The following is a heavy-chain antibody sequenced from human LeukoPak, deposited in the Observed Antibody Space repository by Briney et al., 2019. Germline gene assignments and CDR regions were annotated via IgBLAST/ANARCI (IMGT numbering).Heavy chain of an antibody. Sequence: PSETLSLTCTVSGGSISSSSYYWGWIRQPQGKGLEWIGSIYYSGSTYYNPSLKSRVTISVDTSKNQFSLKLSSVTAADTAVYYCARGPWLNDYGDYPDYWGQGTLVTVSS. D-gene: IGHD4-17*01. CDR3: ARGPWLNDYGDYPDY. J-gene: IGHJ4*02. CDR2: IYYSGST. CDR1: GGSISSSSYY. V-gene: IGHV4-39*01.